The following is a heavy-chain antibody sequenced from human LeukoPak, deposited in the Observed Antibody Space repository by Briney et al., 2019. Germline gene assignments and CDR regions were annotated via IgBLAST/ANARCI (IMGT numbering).Heavy chain of an antibody. Sequence: KSSETLSLTCTVSGGSISSRSYYWGWIRQPPGKGLEWIGSIYYSGSTYYNPSLKSRVTISVDTSKNQFSLKPSSVTAADTAVYYCARHSHASSYYYYGMDVWGQGTTVTVSS. CDR2: IYYSGST. CDR3: ARHSHASSYYYYGMDV. V-gene: IGHV4-39*01. D-gene: IGHD2-2*01. J-gene: IGHJ6*02. CDR1: GGSISSRSYY.